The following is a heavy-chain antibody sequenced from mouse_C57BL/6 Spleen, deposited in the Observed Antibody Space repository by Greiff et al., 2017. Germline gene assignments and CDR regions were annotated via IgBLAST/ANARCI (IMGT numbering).Heavy chain of an antibody. Sequence: QVQLQQSGAELVRPGTSVKVSCKASGYAFTNYLIEWVKQRPGQGLEWIGVINPGSGGTKYNEKFKGKATLTADKSSSTAYMQLSSLTSEDSAVYFCARSRNYYGSYYAMDYWGQGTSVTVSS. D-gene: IGHD1-1*01. V-gene: IGHV1-54*01. J-gene: IGHJ4*01. CDR3: ARSRNYYGSYYAMDY. CDR2: INPGSGGT. CDR1: GYAFTNYL.